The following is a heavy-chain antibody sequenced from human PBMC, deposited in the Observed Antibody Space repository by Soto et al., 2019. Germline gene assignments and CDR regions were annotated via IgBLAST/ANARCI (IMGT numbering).Heavy chain of an antibody. Sequence: QVQLQQWGAGLLKPSETLSLTCAVYGWSFSGYYWSWIRQPPGKGLEWIGEINHSGSTNYNPSLKSRVTISVDTSKNQFSLKLSSVTAADTAVYYCASTGYRYGYSFGYWGQGTLVTVSS. CDR2: INHSGST. CDR1: GWSFSGYY. J-gene: IGHJ4*02. V-gene: IGHV4-34*01. D-gene: IGHD5-18*01. CDR3: ASTGYRYGYSFGY.